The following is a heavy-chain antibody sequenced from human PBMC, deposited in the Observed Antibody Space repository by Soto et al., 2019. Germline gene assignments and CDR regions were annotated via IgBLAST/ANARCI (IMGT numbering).Heavy chain of an antibody. J-gene: IGHJ5*01. Sequence: ASVKVSCKASGYTFTSYYMHWVRQAPGQGLEWMGIINPSGGGTSYAQKFQGRVTMTRDTSTSTVYMELSSLRSEDTAVYYCARGGELRSFDCARDRPGIAVPGIRTYNWIDSWGQGTLVTVSS. CDR1: GYTFTSYY. D-gene: IGHD3-9*01. V-gene: IGHV1-46*03. CDR2: INPSGGGT. CDR3: ARGGELRSFDCARDRPGIAVPGIRTYNWIDS.